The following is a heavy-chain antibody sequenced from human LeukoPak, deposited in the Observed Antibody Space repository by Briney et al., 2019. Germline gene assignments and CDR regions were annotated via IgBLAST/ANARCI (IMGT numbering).Heavy chain of an antibody. J-gene: IGHJ4*02. CDR2: ISPDGSST. CDR1: GFTFNTYW. CDR3: ARGLLVVVGATPDY. D-gene: IGHD1-26*01. Sequence: GGSLRLSCAASGFTFNTYWIHWVRRAPGKGLVWVSRISPDGSSTNYADSVEGRFSISRDNAKNTLYLQMNSLRADDTAVYYCARGLLVVVGATPDYWGQGTLVTVSS. V-gene: IGHV3-74*01.